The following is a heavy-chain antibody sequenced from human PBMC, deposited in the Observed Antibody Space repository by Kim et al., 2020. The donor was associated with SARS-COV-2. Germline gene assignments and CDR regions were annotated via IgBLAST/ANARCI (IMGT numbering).Heavy chain of an antibody. CDR1: GYSFTSYW. CDR3: AKGPLGVVAATPRLWFDP. CDR2: IYPGDSDT. D-gene: IGHD2-15*01. J-gene: IGHJ5*02. V-gene: IGHV5-51*01. Sequence: GESLKISCKGSGYSFTSYWIGWVRQMPGKGLEWMGIIYPGDSDTRYSPSFQGQVTISADKSISTAYLQWSSLKASDTAMYYCAKGPLGVVAATPRLWFDPWGQGTLVTVSS.